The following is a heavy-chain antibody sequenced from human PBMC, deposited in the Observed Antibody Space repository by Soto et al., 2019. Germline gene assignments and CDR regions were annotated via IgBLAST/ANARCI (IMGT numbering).Heavy chain of an antibody. CDR1: GGSFSGYY. V-gene: IGHV4-34*01. Sequence: SETLSLTCAVYGGSFSGYYWSWIRQPPGKGLEWIGEINHSGSTNYNPSLKSRVTISVDTSKNQFSLKLSSVTAADTAVYYCARGRLSPMDVWGKGTTVTVSS. J-gene: IGHJ6*03. CDR2: INHSGST. D-gene: IGHD6-19*01. CDR3: ARGRLSPMDV.